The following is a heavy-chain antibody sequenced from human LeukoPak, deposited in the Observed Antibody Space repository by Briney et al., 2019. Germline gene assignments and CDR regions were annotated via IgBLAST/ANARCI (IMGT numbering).Heavy chain of an antibody. D-gene: IGHD6-19*01. CDR2: IRRSSRYI. CDR1: GFTFRSYS. Sequence: GGSLRLSCAASGFTFRSYSMNWVRRAPGKVVEGVSSIRRSSRYIYYAASVKGRFTISRDNAKNSLYLQMNSLRAEDTAVYYCAREGIAVAGTDYYGMDVWGKGTTVTVSS. J-gene: IGHJ6*04. CDR3: AREGIAVAGTDYYGMDV. V-gene: IGHV3-21*01.